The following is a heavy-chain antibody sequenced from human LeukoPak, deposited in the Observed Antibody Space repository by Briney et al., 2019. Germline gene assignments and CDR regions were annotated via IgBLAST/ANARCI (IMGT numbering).Heavy chain of an antibody. V-gene: IGHV5-51*01. CDR2: LYPGDSNT. J-gene: IGHJ5*02. CDR3: ARRATGTTKWFDP. CDR1: GYIFTNYW. D-gene: IGHD1-1*01. Sequence: KPGESLKIXCKGFGYIFTNYWIGWVRQMPGKGLEWMGILYPGDSNTRYSPSFQGQVTMSAAKSISTAYLKWSSLKASDTVMYYCARRATGTTKWFDPWGQGTLVTVSS.